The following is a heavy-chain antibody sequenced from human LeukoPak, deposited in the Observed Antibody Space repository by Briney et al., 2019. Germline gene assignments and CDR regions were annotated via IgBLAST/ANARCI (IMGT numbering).Heavy chain of an antibody. J-gene: IGHJ4*02. D-gene: IGHD5-24*01. V-gene: IGHV3-30*02. CDR2: IRYDGSNK. Sequence: GGSLRLSCAASGFTFSSYGMHWVRQAPGKGLEWVAFIRYDGSNKYYADSVKGRFAISRDNSKNTLYLQMNSLRAEDTAVYYCAKVAGEMATIHYFDYWGQGTLVTVSS. CDR1: GFTFSSYG. CDR3: AKVAGEMATIHYFDY.